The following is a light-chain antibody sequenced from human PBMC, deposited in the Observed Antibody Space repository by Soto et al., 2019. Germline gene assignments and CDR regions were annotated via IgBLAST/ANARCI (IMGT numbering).Light chain of an antibody. V-gene: IGKV3-20*01. CDR3: QQYGSSPWT. CDR1: ERLSSVY. CDR2: DAS. Sequence: EVVLTQSPGTLSLSPGERATLSCRASERLSSVYLAWYQQRPGQPPRLLIYDASSRATGIPDRFSGSASGTDFTLTISRLEPEDFAVYYCQQYGSSPWTFGQGTKVDI. J-gene: IGKJ1*01.